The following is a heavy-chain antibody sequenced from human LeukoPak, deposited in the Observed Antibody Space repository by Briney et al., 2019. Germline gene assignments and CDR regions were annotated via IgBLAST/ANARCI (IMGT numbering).Heavy chain of an antibody. CDR3: ARGTALWFGELLPHDY. V-gene: IGHV1-69*04. D-gene: IGHD3-10*01. CDR1: GGTFSSYA. J-gene: IGHJ4*02. Sequence: SVKVSCKASGGTFSSYAISWVRQAPGQGLEWMGRIIPILGIANYAQKFQGRVTMTRNTSISTAYMELSSLRSEDTAVYYCARGTALWFGELLPHDYWGQGTLVTVSS. CDR2: IIPILGIA.